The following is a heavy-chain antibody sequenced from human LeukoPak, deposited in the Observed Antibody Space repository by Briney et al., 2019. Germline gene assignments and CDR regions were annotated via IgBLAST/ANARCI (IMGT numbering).Heavy chain of an antibody. CDR3: ARGSSSEIVATTGDHFDY. CDR2: INPNSGGT. J-gene: IGHJ4*02. D-gene: IGHD5-12*01. V-gene: IGHV1-2*02. CDR1: GYTFTGYY. Sequence: GASVKVSCKASGYTFTGYYMHWVRQAPGQGLEWMGWINPNSGGTNYAQKFQGRVTMTRDTSISTAYMELSRLRSDDTAVYYCARGSSSEIVATTGDHFDYWGQGTLVTVSS.